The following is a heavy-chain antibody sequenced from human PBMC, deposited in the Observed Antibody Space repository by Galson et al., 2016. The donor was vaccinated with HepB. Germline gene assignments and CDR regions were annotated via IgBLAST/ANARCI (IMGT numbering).Heavy chain of an antibody. CDR2: IHPDGSRK. Sequence: SLRLSCAASGFTLTDLWMNWVRQAPGKGLEWVANIHPDGSRKNYIDSVKGRFTISRDNAKRSLFLQMSSLRAEDTAVYYCLADTYAFDLWGQGTTVTVSS. CDR1: GFTLTDLW. D-gene: IGHD3-3*02. J-gene: IGHJ3*01. V-gene: IGHV3-7*01. CDR3: LADTYAFDL.